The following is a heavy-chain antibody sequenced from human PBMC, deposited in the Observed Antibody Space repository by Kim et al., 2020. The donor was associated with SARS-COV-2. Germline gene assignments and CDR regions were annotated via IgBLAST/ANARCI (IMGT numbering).Heavy chain of an antibody. J-gene: IGHJ6*02. CDR3: ARDHGSSWYVGLFPSPGDGMDV. CDR2: IKQDGSEK. Sequence: GGSLRLSCAASGFTFSSYWMSWVRQAPGKGLEWVANIKQDGSEKYYVDSVKGRFTISRDNAKNSLYLQMNSLRAEDTAVYYCARDHGSSWYVGLFPSPGDGMDVWGQGTTVTVSS. CDR1: GFTFSSYW. V-gene: IGHV3-7*01. D-gene: IGHD6-13*01.